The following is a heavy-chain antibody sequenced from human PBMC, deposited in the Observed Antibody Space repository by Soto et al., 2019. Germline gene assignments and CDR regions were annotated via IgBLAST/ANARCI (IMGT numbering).Heavy chain of an antibody. J-gene: IGHJ6*02. D-gene: IGHD3-9*01. CDR3: AKSYYDILTGLVYYYGMDV. V-gene: IGHV3-23*01. Sequence: GSLRLSCTASGFTFSAYAMSWVRQTPGKGLGWVSGITGSGGSTSYADSVKGRFTISRDNSKNTLYLQMNSLRAEDTAVCYCAKSYYDILTGLVYYYGMDVWGQGTTVTVSS. CDR2: ITGSGGST. CDR1: GFTFSAYA.